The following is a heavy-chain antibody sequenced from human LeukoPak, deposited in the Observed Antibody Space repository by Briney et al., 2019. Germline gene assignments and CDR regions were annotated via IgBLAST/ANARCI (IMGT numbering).Heavy chain of an antibody. Sequence: PSETLSLTCAVYGGSFSGYYWSWIRQPPGKGLEWIGEINHSGSTNYNPSLKSRVTISVDTSKNQFSLKLSSVTAADTAVYYCARRYYDILTGYFLRGDFDYWGQGTLVTVSS. J-gene: IGHJ4*02. D-gene: IGHD3-9*01. CDR1: GGSFSGYY. CDR3: ARRYYDILTGYFLRGDFDY. CDR2: INHSGST. V-gene: IGHV4-34*01.